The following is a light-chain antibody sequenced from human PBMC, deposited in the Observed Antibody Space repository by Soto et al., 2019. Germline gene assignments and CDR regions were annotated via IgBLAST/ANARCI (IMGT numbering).Light chain of an antibody. V-gene: IGKV1-39*01. CDR3: QQSYSTPYT. Sequence: DIQMTQSPSSLSASVGDRVTITFRASQSISSYLNWYQQKPVKAPKVRIYGASSLQSGVPSRFSGCGSETDFTLTSSSLQPEALATYYCQQSYSTPYTFGQGTKLESK. CDR1: QSISSY. J-gene: IGKJ2*01. CDR2: GAS.